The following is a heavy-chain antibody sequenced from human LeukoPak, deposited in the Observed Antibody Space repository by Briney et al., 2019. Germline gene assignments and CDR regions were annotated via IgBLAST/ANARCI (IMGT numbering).Heavy chain of an antibody. CDR2: IIPIFGTA. J-gene: IGHJ4*02. V-gene: IGHV1-69*05. D-gene: IGHD2-2*01. CDR3: ARENIVVVPAAIRYCDH. Sequence: SVKVSCKASGGTFTSYAISWVRQAPGQGLEWMGGIIPIFGTANYAQKFQGRVTITTDESTSTAYMELSSLRSEDTAVYYCARENIVVVPAAIRYCDHWGQGTLVTVSS. CDR1: GGTFTSYA.